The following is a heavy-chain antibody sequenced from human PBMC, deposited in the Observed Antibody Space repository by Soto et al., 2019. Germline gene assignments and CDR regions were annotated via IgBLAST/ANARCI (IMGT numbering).Heavy chain of an antibody. J-gene: IGHJ3*02. CDR1: GFTFSSYA. D-gene: IGHD6-6*01. Sequence: EVQLLESGGCLVQAGGSLRLSCGASGFTFSSYAMSWVRQAPGKGLEWVSAISGSGGSTYYADSVKGRFTIARDNAKNTLYLQMNSMRAADTAVYYCSRSIAARSDAFDIWGQGTIVNVSS. CDR2: ISGSGGST. V-gene: IGHV3-23*01. CDR3: SRSIAARSDAFDI.